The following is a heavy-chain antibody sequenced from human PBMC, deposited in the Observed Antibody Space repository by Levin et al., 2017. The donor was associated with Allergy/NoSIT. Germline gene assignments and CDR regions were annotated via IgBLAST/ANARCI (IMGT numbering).Heavy chain of an antibody. J-gene: IGHJ5*02. CDR3: ARDILVSPGVRNWARNRFDP. D-gene: IGHD2-8*02. CDR1: GFTFSDYT. Sequence: LSLTCAASGFTFSDYTMYWVRQAPGKGLEWLAVISHDGSGKIYTDSVKGRFTLSRDNSKNTLFLQMNSLGPEDTAVYYCARDILVSPGVRNWARNRFDPWGQGTLVTVSS. V-gene: IGHV3-30*04. CDR2: ISHDGSGK.